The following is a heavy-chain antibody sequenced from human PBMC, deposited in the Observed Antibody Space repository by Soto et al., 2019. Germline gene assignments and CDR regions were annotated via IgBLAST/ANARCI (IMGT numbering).Heavy chain of an antibody. J-gene: IGHJ4*02. D-gene: IGHD3-16*02. V-gene: IGHV3-15*01. Sequence: GGSLRLSCAASEFTFTYAWMSWVRQAPGKGLEWVGRIKSKTDGGTTDYAAPVKGRFTISRDESQNTLYLQMNSLKTEDTAVYYCTSLYYGHWGQGTLVTVSS. CDR1: EFTFTYAW. CDR2: IKSKTDGGTT. CDR3: TSLYYGH.